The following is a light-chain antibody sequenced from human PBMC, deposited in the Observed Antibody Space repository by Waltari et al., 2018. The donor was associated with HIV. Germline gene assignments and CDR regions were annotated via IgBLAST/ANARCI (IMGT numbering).Light chain of an antibody. J-gene: IGLJ3*02. CDR3: QSYDRISWV. CDR1: SSNIGAGYD. CDR2: RSR. V-gene: IGLV1-40*01. Sequence: QSVLTQPPSVSGAPGQRVTISCTGSSSNIGAGYDVHWYQQLPGTAPKLLIYRSRDRASGVPVRFSGARSGTSASLVITGLQAEDDADYYCQSYDRISWVFGAGTKLTVL.